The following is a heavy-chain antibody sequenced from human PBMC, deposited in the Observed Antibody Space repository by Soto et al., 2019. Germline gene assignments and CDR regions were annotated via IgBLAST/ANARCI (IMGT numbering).Heavy chain of an antibody. CDR1: GGTFISYT. J-gene: IGHJ6*03. Sequence: ASVKVSCKASGGTFISYTISWVRQAPGQGLEWMGRIIPILGIANYAQKFQGRVTITADKSTSTAYMELSSLRSEDTAVYYCARDQRGGGDWDYYYYMDVWGKGTTVTVSS. D-gene: IGHD2-21*01. CDR3: ARDQRGGGDWDYYYYMDV. CDR2: IIPILGIA. V-gene: IGHV1-69*04.